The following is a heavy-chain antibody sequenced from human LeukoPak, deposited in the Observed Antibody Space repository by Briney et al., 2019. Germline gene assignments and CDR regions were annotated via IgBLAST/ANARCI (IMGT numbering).Heavy chain of an antibody. CDR1: GFYFATYW. CDR2: ISPDGSAR. CDR3: AGWGGGVNH. J-gene: IGHJ4*02. Sequence: GGSLRLSCSASGFYFATYWINWVRQAPGKGLEWVANISPDGSARYVDAVRGRFTTPRDNAKNSLSMEMNSLRAEDTAVYYCAGWGGGVNHWGQGTLVTVS. D-gene: IGHD3-16*01. V-gene: IGHV3-7*01.